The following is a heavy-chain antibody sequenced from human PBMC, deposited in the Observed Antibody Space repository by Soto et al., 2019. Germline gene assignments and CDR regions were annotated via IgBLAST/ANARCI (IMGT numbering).Heavy chain of an antibody. Sequence: PSETLSLTCTVSGGSISSYYWSWIRQPPVKGLEWIGDIYYSGSTNYNPSLKSRVTISVDTSKNQFSLRLTYVTAADTGIYYCAREVPGLREVNRNWFDPWGQGTLVTVSS. V-gene: IGHV4-59*12. CDR1: GGSISSYY. CDR2: IYYSGST. D-gene: IGHD3-10*01. CDR3: AREVPGLREVNRNWFDP. J-gene: IGHJ5*02.